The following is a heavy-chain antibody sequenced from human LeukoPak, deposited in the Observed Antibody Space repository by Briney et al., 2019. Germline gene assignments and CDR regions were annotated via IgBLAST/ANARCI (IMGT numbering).Heavy chain of an antibody. CDR3: ARVRRYYYGMDV. CDR1: GYTLTDYY. J-gene: IGHJ6*02. CDR2: MNPNSGDT. V-gene: IGHV1-2*02. Sequence: GASVKVSCKASGYTLTDYYIHWVRQAPGQGLEGMGCMNPNSGDTNSAQSFQGRVTMTRETSISTAYMELSRLRFDDTAVYYCARVRRYYYGMDVWGQGTTVTVSS.